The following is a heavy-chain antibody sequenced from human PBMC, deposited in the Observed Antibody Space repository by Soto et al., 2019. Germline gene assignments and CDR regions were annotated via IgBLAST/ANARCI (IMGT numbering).Heavy chain of an antibody. J-gene: IGHJ4*02. V-gene: IGHV3-7*01. D-gene: IGHD1-20*01. Sequence: SLRLSCAASGFSFSSFWMSWVRQAPGKGLECVANIKPDGSQKYYVDSVKGRFTISRDNAKNSLFLQMNSLGAEDTAVYYCARDTVISGTGPHPDYWGQGTLVTVSS. CDR1: GFSFSSFW. CDR3: ARDTVISGTGPHPDY. CDR2: IKPDGSQK.